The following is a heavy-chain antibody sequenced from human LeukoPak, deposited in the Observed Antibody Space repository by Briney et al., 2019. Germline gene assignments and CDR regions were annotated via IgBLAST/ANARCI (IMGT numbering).Heavy chain of an antibody. CDR1: GFTFSSYA. CDR3: ARDRVGATTNFDY. CDR2: ISDSGGGT. V-gene: IGHV3-23*01. Sequence: GGSLRLSCVASGFTFSSYAMSWVRQAPGMGLEWVSLISDSGGGTYYADSVKGRFTISRDNSKNTLFLQMNSLRAEDTAVYYCARDRVGATTNFDYWGQGTLVTVSS. J-gene: IGHJ4*02. D-gene: IGHD1-26*01.